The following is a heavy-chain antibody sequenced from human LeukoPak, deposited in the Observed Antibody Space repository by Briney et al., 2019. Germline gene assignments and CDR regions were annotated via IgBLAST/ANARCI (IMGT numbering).Heavy chain of an antibody. CDR1: GFTFSSYA. Sequence: GGSLRLSCAASGFTFSSYAMSWVRQAPGKGLEWVSAISGSGGSTYYVDSVKGRFTSSSDNAKNTLSLQMNSLRGDDTAVYYCARQRGALGGNYYYYMDVWGKGTTVIVS. V-gene: IGHV3-23*01. J-gene: IGHJ6*03. CDR3: ARQRGALGGNYYYYMDV. CDR2: ISGSGGST. D-gene: IGHD3-16*01.